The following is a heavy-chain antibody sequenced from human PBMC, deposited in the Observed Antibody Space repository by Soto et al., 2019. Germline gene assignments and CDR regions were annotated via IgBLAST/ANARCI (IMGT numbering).Heavy chain of an antibody. CDR2: IVVGSGNT. D-gene: IGHD2-15*01. J-gene: IGHJ3*02. V-gene: IGHV1-58*01. CDR1: GFTFTSSA. Sequence: SVKVSCKASGFTFTSSAVQWVRQARGQRLEWIGWIVVGSGNTNYAQKFQERVTITRDMSTSTAYMELSSLRSEDTAVYYCAADRYCSGGSCGLDAFDIWGQGTMVTVSS. CDR3: AADRYCSGGSCGLDAFDI.